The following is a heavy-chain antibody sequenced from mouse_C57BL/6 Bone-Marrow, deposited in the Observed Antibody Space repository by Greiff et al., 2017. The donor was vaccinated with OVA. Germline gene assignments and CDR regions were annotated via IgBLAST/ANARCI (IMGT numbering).Heavy chain of an antibody. Sequence: EVKLMESGPGLVKPSQSLSLTCSVTGYSITSGYYWNWIRQFPGNKLEWMGYISYDGSNNYNPSLKNRISITRDTSKNQFFLKLNSVTTEDTATYYCARGEGYYYGSSSYYYAMDYWGQGTSVTVSS. CDR1: GYSITSGYY. CDR2: ISYDGSN. D-gene: IGHD1-1*01. V-gene: IGHV3-6*01. CDR3: ARGEGYYYGSSSYYYAMDY. J-gene: IGHJ4*01.